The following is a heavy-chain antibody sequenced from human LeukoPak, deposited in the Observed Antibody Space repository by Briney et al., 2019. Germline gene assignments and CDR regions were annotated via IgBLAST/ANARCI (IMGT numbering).Heavy chain of an antibody. CDR1: GYTFTSYD. J-gene: IGHJ4*02. V-gene: IGHV1-8*03. Sequence: GASVKVSCKASGYTFTSYDINWVRQATGQGLEWLGWMNPNSGNTGYAQKFQGRVTITRNTSISTAYMELSSLRSEDTAVYYCARDLSSSWFVFDYWGQGTLVTVSS. D-gene: IGHD6-6*01. CDR3: ARDLSSSWFVFDY. CDR2: MNPNSGNT.